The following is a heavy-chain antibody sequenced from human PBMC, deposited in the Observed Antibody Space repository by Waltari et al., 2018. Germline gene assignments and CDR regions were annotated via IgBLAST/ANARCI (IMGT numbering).Heavy chain of an antibody. J-gene: IGHJ4*02. CDR1: GYTFPAYW. Sequence: QVQLVQSGAEGKKPGASGKVSCKPYGYTFPAYWIHWMRRAPGQGLEWGGWINPNSGDTNSAQKFQGRVTMTRDTSISTVYMELNWLTSDDTAVYYCARGPNTGNFDYWGQGTLITVSS. V-gene: IGHV1-2*02. CDR2: INPNSGDT. D-gene: IGHD1-26*01. CDR3: ARGPNTGNFDY.